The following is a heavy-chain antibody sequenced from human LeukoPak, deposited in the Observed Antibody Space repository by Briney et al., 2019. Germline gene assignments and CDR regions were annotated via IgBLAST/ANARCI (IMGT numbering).Heavy chain of an antibody. CDR3: AKETLDYCSTTSCSGGY. Sequence: GGSLRLSCAASGFTFSSYAMNWVRQAPGKGLEWVAFIRYDGSNNYYADSVKGRFTISRDNSKNTLYLQMNSLRGEDTAVYYCAKETLDYCSTTSCSGGYWGQGTLVTVSS. CDR2: IRYDGSNN. D-gene: IGHD2-2*01. CDR1: GFTFSSYA. V-gene: IGHV3-30*02. J-gene: IGHJ4*02.